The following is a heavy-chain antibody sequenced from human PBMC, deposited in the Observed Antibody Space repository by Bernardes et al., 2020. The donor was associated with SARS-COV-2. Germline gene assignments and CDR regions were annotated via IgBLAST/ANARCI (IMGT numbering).Heavy chain of an antibody. D-gene: IGHD5-18*01. CDR1: GFTFSRSC. V-gene: IGHV3-74*01. CDR2: INTDGSTT. Sequence: RGSLRLSCTASGFTFSRSCMHWVRQVPGKGPVWVSRINTDGSTTDSADCVKGRFTISRDNAKNTLYLQMNSLSADDTAVSSCARDPIIQVFAGLDVWGQGTTVTVS. J-gene: IGHJ6*02. CDR3: ARDPIIQVFAGLDV.